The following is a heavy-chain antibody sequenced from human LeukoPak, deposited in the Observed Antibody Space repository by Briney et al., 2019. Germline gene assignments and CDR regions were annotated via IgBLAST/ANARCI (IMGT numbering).Heavy chain of an antibody. V-gene: IGHV3-66*01. CDR1: GFTVSSNY. CDR3: ARDYPIYYYYGMDV. CDR2: IYSGGST. J-gene: IGHJ6*02. Sequence: GGSLRLSCAASGFTVSSNYMSWVRQAPGKGLEWVSVIYSGGSTYYADSVKGRFTISRDNSKNTLYLQMNSLRAEDAAVYYCARDYPIYYYYGMDVWGQGTTVTVSS.